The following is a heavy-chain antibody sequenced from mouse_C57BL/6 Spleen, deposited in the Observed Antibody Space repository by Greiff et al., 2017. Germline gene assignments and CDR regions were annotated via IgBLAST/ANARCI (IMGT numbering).Heavy chain of an antibody. J-gene: IGHJ2*01. CDR2: IDPENGDT. Sequence: VQLQQSGAELVRPGASVKLSCTASGFNIKDDYMHWVKQRTEQGLEWIGWIDPENGDTEYASKVQGKATITADTSSNTAYLQLSSLTSEDTAVYYCTTEEDYWCQGTTLTVSS. CDR1: GFNIKDDY. CDR3: TTEEDY. V-gene: IGHV14-4*01.